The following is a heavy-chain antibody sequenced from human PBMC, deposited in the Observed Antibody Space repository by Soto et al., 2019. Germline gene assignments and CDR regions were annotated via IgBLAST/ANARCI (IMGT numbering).Heavy chain of an antibody. D-gene: IGHD3-10*01. CDR3: ARGNIRYYYGSGSYYKSGLYYYYYYMDV. J-gene: IGHJ6*03. CDR2: INHSGST. V-gene: IGHV4-34*01. Sequence: SETLSLTCAVYGGSFSGYYWSWIRQPPGKGLEWIGEINHSGSTNYNPSLKSRVTISVDTSKNQFSLKLSSVTAADTAVYYCARGNIRYYYGSGSYYKSGLYYYYYYMDVWGKGTTVTVSS. CDR1: GGSFSGYY.